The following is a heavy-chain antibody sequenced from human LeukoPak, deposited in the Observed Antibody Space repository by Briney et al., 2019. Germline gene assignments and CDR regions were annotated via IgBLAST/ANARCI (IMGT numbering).Heavy chain of an antibody. CDR3: ASHGGRVATDY. Sequence: ASVKVSCKASGYTFTSYGISWVRQAPGQGLEWMGWISAYNGNTNYAQKFQGRVTMTRDTSISTAYMELSRLRSDDTAVYYCASHGGRVATDYWGQGTLVTVSS. D-gene: IGHD5-12*01. J-gene: IGHJ4*02. V-gene: IGHV1-18*04. CDR1: GYTFTSYG. CDR2: ISAYNGNT.